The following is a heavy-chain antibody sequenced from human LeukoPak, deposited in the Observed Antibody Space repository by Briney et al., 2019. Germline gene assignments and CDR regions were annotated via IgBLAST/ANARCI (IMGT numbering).Heavy chain of an antibody. CDR1: GGSINSYY. J-gene: IGHJ2*01. Sequence: PSETLSLPCTASGGSINSYYWSWIRQPPGKGLEWIGYIYYSGSTKYNPSLKSRVTIPVDTSKNQFSLKLSSVTAADTAVYYCARDSDLRQINWYFDLWGRGTLVTVSS. CDR2: IYYSGST. D-gene: IGHD5-12*01. V-gene: IGHV4-59*01. CDR3: ARDSDLRQINWYFDL.